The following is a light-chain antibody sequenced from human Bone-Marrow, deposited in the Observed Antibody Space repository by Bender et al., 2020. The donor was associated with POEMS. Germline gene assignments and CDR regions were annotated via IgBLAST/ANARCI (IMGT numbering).Light chain of an antibody. CDR1: SSDVGGYKY. J-gene: IGLJ1*01. CDR3: CSYAGSYTYV. CDR2: DVS. Sequence: QSALTQPRSVSGSPGQSVTISCTGTSSDVGGYKYVSWYQQHPGKAPKVMIYDVSERPSGVPDRFSGSKSGNTASLTISGIQAEDEADYYCCSYAGSYTYVFGSGTKVTVL. V-gene: IGLV2-11*01.